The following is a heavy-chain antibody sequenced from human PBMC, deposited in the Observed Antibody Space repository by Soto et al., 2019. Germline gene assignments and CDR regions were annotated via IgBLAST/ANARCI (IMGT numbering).Heavy chain of an antibody. CDR3: AGTPSNQWLYLDV. V-gene: IGHV6-1*01. CDR2: TYYRSRWYN. CDR1: GDVFSRNSAP. Sequence: TLLLNCAISGDVFSRNSAPGNWISLSPSRGLEWLARTYYRSRWYNDYAVSVRSRITVNPDTSKNQFSLQLTSVTPEDTSVYYCAGTPSNQWLYLDVWGKGTTGTVYS. D-gene: IGHD6-19*01. J-gene: IGHJ6*04.